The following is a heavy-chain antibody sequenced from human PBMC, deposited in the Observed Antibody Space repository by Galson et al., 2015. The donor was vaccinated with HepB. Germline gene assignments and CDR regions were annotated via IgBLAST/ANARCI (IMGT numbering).Heavy chain of an antibody. J-gene: IGHJ4*02. V-gene: IGHV3-23*01. Sequence: SLRLSCAASGFTFSSYGMSWVRQAPGKGLERVSGISNSGGNTFYADSVKGRFTISRDNFMNTVSLEMNSLRAEDTAVYYCAKGGLWSVFDYWGQGSLVTVSS. CDR2: ISNSGGNT. CDR3: AKGGLWSVFDY. CDR1: GFTFSSYG. D-gene: IGHD3-16*01.